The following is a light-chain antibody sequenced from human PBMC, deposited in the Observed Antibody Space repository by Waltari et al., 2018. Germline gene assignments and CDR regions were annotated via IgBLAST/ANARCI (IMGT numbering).Light chain of an antibody. CDR3: QQYDGSVVT. CDR2: GAS. J-gene: IGKJ4*01. Sequence: EIVLTQSPDTLSVSPGERVTVSCRASQTITGSWLTWYHQKPGQAPRRLIYGASNRAPGIPDRFSGSGSGTDFTLTISRLEPEDSAVYYCQQYDGSVVTFGGGTKVEIK. V-gene: IGKV3-20*01. CDR1: QTITGSW.